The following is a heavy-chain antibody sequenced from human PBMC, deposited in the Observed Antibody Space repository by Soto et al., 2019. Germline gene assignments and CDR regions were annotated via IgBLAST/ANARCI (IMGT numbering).Heavy chain of an antibody. D-gene: IGHD1-26*01. CDR3: ARDVLSWELLADY. V-gene: IGHV3-48*02. CDR1: GFTFSSYS. Sequence: EVQLVESGGGLVQPGGSLRLSCAASGFTFSSYSMNWVRQAPGKGLEWVSYISSSSSTIYYADSVKGRFTISRDNAKNSLYLQMNSLRDDDTAVYYCARDVLSWELLADYWGQGTLVTVSS. J-gene: IGHJ4*02. CDR2: ISSSSSTI.